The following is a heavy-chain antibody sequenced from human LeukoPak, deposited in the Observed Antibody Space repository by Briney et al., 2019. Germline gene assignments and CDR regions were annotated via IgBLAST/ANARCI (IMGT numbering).Heavy chain of an antibody. CDR1: GGSISSGGYY. J-gene: IGHJ4*02. V-gene: IGHV4-30-2*01. CDR3: ASGGRWQLLDY. CDR2: IYHSGST. Sequence: SETLSLTCTVSGGSISSGGYYWSWIRQPPGKGLEWIGYIYHSGSTYYNPSLKSRVTISVDRSKNQFSLKLSSVTAADTAVYYCASGGRWQLLDYWGQGTLVTVSS. D-gene: IGHD5-24*01.